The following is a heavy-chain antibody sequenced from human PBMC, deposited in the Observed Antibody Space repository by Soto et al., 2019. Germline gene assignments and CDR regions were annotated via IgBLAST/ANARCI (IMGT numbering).Heavy chain of an antibody. CDR2: MHYTGFS. CDR3: ARHVITIFGVVLSHSNWFDP. D-gene: IGHD3-3*01. J-gene: IGHJ5*02. CDR1: GDSVTIHY. Sequence: SETLSLTCSSSGDSVTIHYLTWIRQSPEKGLEWIGYMHYTGFSHYNPSLKSRVTISVDTSKNQFSLKLSSVTAADTAVYYCARHVITIFGVVLSHSNWFDPWGQGTLVTVSS. V-gene: IGHV4-59*08.